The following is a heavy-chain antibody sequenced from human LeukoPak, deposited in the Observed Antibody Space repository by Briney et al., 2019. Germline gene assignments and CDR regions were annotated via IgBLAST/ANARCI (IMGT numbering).Heavy chain of an antibody. CDR2: ISYDGSNK. J-gene: IGHJ4*02. Sequence: PGGSLRLSCGASGFTFNSYAMHWVRQAPGKGLEWVAVISYDGSNKYYADSVKGRFTISRDNSKNTLYLQMNSLRAEDTAVYYCARGLVATISGFDYWGQGTLVTVSS. V-gene: IGHV3-30*04. CDR1: GFTFNSYA. D-gene: IGHD5-12*01. CDR3: ARGLVATISGFDY.